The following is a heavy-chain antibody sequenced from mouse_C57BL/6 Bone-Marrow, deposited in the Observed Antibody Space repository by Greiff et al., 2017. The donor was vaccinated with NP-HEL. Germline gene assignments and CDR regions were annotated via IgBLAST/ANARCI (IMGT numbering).Heavy chain of an antibody. J-gene: IGHJ4*01. CDR1: GFNIKDDY. V-gene: IGHV14-4*01. CDR2: IDPENGDT. CDR3: TTRGNPYYAMDY. Sequence: EVKLVESGAELVRPGASVKLSCTASGFNIKDDYMHWVKQRPEQGLEWIGWIDPENGDTEYASKFQGKATITADTSSNTAYLQLSILTSEATAVYYCTTRGNPYYAMDYWGQGTSVTVSS.